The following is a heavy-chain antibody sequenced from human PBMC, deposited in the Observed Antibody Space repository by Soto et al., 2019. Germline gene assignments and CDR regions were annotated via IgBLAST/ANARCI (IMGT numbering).Heavy chain of an antibody. CDR1: GYTFTSYG. CDR3: ARAPRDGYNYVLP. V-gene: IGHV1-18*01. Sequence: QVQLVQSGAEVKKPGASVKVSCKASGYTFTSYGISWVRQVPGQGLEWMGWISAYNGNTNYAQKFQGRVTMTTDTSKTTAYMELRSLRSDDTAVYYCARAPRDGYNYVLPWGQGTLVIVSS. J-gene: IGHJ4*02. CDR2: ISAYNGNT. D-gene: IGHD5-12*01.